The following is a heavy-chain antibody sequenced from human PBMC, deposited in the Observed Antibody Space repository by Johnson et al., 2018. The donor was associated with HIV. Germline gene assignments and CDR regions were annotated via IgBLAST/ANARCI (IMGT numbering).Heavy chain of an antibody. V-gene: IGHV3-7*01. Sequence: VQLVESGGGLVKPGGSLRLSCTASGFPFNRYWMSWVRQAPGKGLEWVANIKQDGSEKNYVDSVKGRFTISRDNAENSLSLQMNSLRAEDTAVYYCAKSGLFVLVVYAPDVFDIWGQGTMVTVSS. CDR2: IKQDGSEK. J-gene: IGHJ3*02. CDR1: GFPFNRYW. D-gene: IGHD2-8*02. CDR3: AKSGLFVLVVYAPDVFDI.